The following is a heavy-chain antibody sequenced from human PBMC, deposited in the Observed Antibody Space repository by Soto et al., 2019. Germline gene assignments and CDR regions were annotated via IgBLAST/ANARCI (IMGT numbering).Heavy chain of an antibody. J-gene: IGHJ3*02. Sequence: QVQLVESGGGVVQPGRSLRLSCAASGFIFSSYSLHWVRQAPGQGLEWVAIISNDGSNKDYVDSVKGRFTISRDNSNNPLSLQMNSLRAEDTAVYYCARDQFLDAFDIWGQGTMVTVSS. D-gene: IGHD2-21*01. CDR2: ISNDGSNK. CDR3: ARDQFLDAFDI. V-gene: IGHV3-30-3*01. CDR1: GFIFSSYS.